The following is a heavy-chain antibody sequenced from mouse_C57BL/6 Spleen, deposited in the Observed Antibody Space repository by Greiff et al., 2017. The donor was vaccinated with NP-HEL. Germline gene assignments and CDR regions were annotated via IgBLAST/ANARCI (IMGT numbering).Heavy chain of an antibody. CDR1: GYSFTGYY. CDR3: ARDDYDGGGDY. Sequence: VQLQQSGPELVKPGASVKISCKASGYSFTGYYMNWVKQSPEKSLEWIGEINPSTGGTTYNQKFKAKATLTVDKSSSTAYMQLKSLTSEDSAVYYCARDDYDGGGDYWGQGTSVTVSS. V-gene: IGHV1-42*01. J-gene: IGHJ4*01. D-gene: IGHD2-4*01. CDR2: INPSTGGT.